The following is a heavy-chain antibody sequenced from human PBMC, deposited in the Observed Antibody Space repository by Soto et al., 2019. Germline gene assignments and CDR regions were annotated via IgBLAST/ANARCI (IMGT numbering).Heavy chain of an antibody. CDR2: IYPGDSDT. J-gene: IGHJ6*02. D-gene: IGHD2-2*01. CDR3: ARHACSSASCYPYYYYYGMDV. V-gene: IGHV5-51*01. CDR1: GYSFTSYW. Sequence: GESLKISCKVSGYSFTSYWIGWVRQMPGKGLEWMGIIYPGDSDTRYSPSFQGQVTISADKSISTAYLQWSSLKASDTAMYYCARHACSSASCYPYYYYYGMDVWGQGTTVTVSS.